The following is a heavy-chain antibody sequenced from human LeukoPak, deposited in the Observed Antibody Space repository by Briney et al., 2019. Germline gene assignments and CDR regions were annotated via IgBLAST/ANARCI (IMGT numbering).Heavy chain of an antibody. CDR2: ISRSGGRT. CDR3: AKDAYDDDFVWGILQY. CDR1: GFTFRDFG. D-gene: IGHD3-16*01. Sequence: PGGSLRLSCAASGFTFRDFGMSWVRQAPGKGLEWVSVISRSGGRTYYSKSVEGRFTISRDNFKSIVYLQMNSLRPEDTAIYYCAKDAYDDDFVWGILQYWGQGTPVSVSS. J-gene: IGHJ4*02. V-gene: IGHV3-23*01.